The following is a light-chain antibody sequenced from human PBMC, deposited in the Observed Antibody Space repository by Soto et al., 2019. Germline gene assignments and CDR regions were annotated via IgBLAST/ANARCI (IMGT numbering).Light chain of an antibody. V-gene: IGKV3-11*01. CDR3: QHRNNWPLT. CDR2: DAS. J-gene: IGKJ4*01. Sequence: IVLTQSPATLSVSPGETATLSCRASENINTYLAWYQQKPGQAPKLLIYDASNRATGIPARFSASGSETDFTLTISSLEPEDFAVYYCQHRNNWPLTFGGGTKVEIK. CDR1: ENINTY.